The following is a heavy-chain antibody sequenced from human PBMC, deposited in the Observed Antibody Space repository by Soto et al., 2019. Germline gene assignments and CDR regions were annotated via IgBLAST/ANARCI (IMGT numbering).Heavy chain of an antibody. V-gene: IGHV3-66*01. Sequence: GGSLRLSCAASGFTVSSNYMSWVRQAPGKGLEWVSVIYSGGSTYYADSVKGRFTISRDNSKNTLYLQMNSLRAEDTAVYYCARMNVGSGWYLKWFDPWGQGTLVTVSS. J-gene: IGHJ5*02. CDR1: GFTVSSNY. CDR2: IYSGGST. CDR3: ARMNVGSGWYLKWFDP. D-gene: IGHD6-19*01.